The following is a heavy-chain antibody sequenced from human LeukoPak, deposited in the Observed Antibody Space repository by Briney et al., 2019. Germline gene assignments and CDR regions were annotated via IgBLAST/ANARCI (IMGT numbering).Heavy chain of an antibody. CDR1: GFTFSSYW. V-gene: IGHV3-74*01. J-gene: IGHJ4*02. CDR2: IKSDGSST. Sequence: PGGSLRLSCAASGFTFSSYWMQWVRQVPGKGLVWVSRIKSDGSSTSYADSVKGRFTISRDNAKSTLYLQMNSLRAEDTAVYYCARAWGIDYWGQGTLVTVSS. D-gene: IGHD7-27*01. CDR3: ARAWGIDY.